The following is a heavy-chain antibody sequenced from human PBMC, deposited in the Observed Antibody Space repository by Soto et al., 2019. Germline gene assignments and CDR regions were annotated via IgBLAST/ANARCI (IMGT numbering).Heavy chain of an antibody. CDR3: ATGATVATGPSDDY. D-gene: IGHD2-21*02. CDR1: GSTFTDYY. Sequence: ASVKVASKVPGSTFTDYYMHWEQQVAGKGLEWMGLVDPEDGETIYAEKFQGRVTITADTSTDTAYMELSSLRSEDTAVYYCATGATVATGPSDDYWGQGTRVTVSS. V-gene: IGHV1-69-2*01. J-gene: IGHJ4*02. CDR2: VDPEDGET.